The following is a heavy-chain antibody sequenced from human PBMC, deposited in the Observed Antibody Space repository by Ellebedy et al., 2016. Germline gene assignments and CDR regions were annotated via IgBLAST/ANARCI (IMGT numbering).Heavy chain of an antibody. CDR3: ARGDRYSSSWLIDY. J-gene: IGHJ4*02. Sequence: SETLSLTCTVSGGSISSYYWSWIRQPPGKGLEWIGYIYYSGSTNYNPSLKSRVTISVDTSKNQFSLKLSSVTAADTAVYYCARGDRYSSSWLIDYWGQGTLVTVSS. CDR1: GGSISSYY. D-gene: IGHD6-13*01. V-gene: IGHV4-59*01. CDR2: IYYSGST.